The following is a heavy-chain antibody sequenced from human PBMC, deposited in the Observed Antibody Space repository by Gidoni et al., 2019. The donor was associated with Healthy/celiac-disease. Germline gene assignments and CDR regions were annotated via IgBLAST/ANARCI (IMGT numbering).Heavy chain of an antibody. CDR3: ATEYCSGGSCYSGLGY. CDR1: GFTVSSNY. CDR2: MYSAGST. Sequence: EVQLVESGGGLIQPGGSLRLSCAASGFTVSSNYMSWVRQAPGKGLEWVSIMYSAGSTYYADSVKGRFTISRDNSKNTLYLQMNSLRAEDTAVYYCATEYCSGGSCYSGLGYWGLGTLVTVSS. J-gene: IGHJ4*02. D-gene: IGHD2-15*01. V-gene: IGHV3-53*01.